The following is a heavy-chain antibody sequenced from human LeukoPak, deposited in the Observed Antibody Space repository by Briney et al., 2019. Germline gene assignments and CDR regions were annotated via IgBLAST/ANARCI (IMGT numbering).Heavy chain of an antibody. D-gene: IGHD3/OR15-3a*01. J-gene: IGHJ4*02. Sequence: ASVKVSCKTSGYTFISYGISWVRQAPGQGLEWMGWISAYNDNTNYAQKFQGRVTMTTDTSMSTAYMELRSLRSDDTAVYFCARGEGTVPFDYWGQGTLVTVSS. V-gene: IGHV1-18*01. CDR1: GYTFISYG. CDR3: ARGEGTVPFDY. CDR2: ISAYNDNT.